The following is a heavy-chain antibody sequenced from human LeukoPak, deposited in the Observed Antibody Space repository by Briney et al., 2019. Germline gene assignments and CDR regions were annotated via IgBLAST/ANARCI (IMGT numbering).Heavy chain of an antibody. CDR1: GFTFSGYA. D-gene: IGHD2-2*01. V-gene: IGHV3-23*01. J-gene: IGHJ5*02. CDR3: ARDLSPARYCSSTSCRGIFDP. CDR2: ISGGGGAT. Sequence: QTGGSLRLSCAASGFTFSGYAMSWVRQAPGKGLEWVSGISGGGGATFSADSVKGRFTISRDNSKNTLYLQMNSLRAEDTAVYYCARDLSPARYCSSTSCRGIFDPWGQGTLVTVSS.